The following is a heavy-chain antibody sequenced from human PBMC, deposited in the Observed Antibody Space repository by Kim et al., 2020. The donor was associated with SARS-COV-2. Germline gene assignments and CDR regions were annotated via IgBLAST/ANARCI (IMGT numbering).Heavy chain of an antibody. CDR2: INPSGGST. J-gene: IGHJ4*02. D-gene: IGHD6-19*01. Sequence: ASVKVSCKASGYTFTSYYMHWVRQAPGQGLEWMGIINPSGGSTSYAQKFQGRVTMTRDTSTSTVYMELSSLSSEDTAVNYCARGGSGWVFDYWGQGTLVTVSS. V-gene: IGHV1-46*01. CDR1: GYTFTSYY. CDR3: ARGGSGWVFDY.